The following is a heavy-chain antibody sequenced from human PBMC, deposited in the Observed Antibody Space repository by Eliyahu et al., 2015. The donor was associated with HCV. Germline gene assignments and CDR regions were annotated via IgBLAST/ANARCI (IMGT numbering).Heavy chain of an antibody. V-gene: IGHV1-2*02. D-gene: IGHD6-19*01. CDR3: AKEVIGVVGVDP. J-gene: IGHJ5*02. Sequence: QVQLVQSGAEVKKPGASVXVSCKASRXXFTDYSVHWVRQAPGQGLEWMGWINPNSGGTNYAQNFQDRVTMTSDASIGTAYMELSRLRSDDTAVYFCAKEVIGVVGVDPWGQGTLVTVSS. CDR2: INPNSGGT. CDR1: RXXFTDYS.